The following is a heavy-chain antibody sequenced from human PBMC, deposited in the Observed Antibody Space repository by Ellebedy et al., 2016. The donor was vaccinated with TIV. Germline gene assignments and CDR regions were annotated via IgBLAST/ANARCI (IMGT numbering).Heavy chain of an antibody. J-gene: IGHJ5*02. CDR3: ARDMVGEVGNWFDP. V-gene: IGHV1-69*13. CDR1: GGTFSSYA. CDR2: IIPIFGTA. D-gene: IGHD3-10*01. Sequence: SVKVSCXASGGTFSSYAISWVRQAPGQGLEWMGGIIPIFGTANYAQKFQGRVTITADESTSTAYMELSSLRSEDTAVYYCARDMVGEVGNWFDPWGQGTLVTVSS.